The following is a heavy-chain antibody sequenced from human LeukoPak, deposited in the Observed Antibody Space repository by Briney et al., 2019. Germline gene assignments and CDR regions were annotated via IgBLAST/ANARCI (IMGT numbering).Heavy chain of an antibody. Sequence: SETLPLTCTVSGGSISSSSYYWGWIRQPPGKGLEWIGSIYYSGSTYYNPSLESRVTISVDTSKNQFSLKLSSVTAADTAVYYCASPGATCFDYWGQGTLVTVSS. CDR1: GGSISSSSYY. CDR3: ASPGATCFDY. J-gene: IGHJ4*02. V-gene: IGHV4-39*01. CDR2: IYYSGST. D-gene: IGHD1-26*01.